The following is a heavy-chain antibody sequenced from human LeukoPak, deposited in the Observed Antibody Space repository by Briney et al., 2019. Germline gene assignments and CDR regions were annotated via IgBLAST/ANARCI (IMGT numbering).Heavy chain of an antibody. D-gene: IGHD3-10*01. J-gene: IGHJ4*02. Sequence: ASAKVSCKPSGYTFTAYIMHWLRPVPGQGLDWMEWVYLNNGGTNSAQKFRGRVTMTRDTSITTAYMELTSLTSDDTAVCPYGRDQIGGPSPFDYWGQGTLVTVSS. CDR3: GRDQIGGPSPFDY. CDR1: GYTFTAYI. V-gene: IGHV1-2*02. CDR2: VYLNNGGT.